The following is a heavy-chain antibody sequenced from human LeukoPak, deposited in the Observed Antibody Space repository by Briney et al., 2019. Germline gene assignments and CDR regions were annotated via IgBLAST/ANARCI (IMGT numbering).Heavy chain of an antibody. CDR3: ARDGEDVIQSPGATGRRWFDP. CDR1: GGTFSSYA. CDR2: IIPIFGTA. Sequence: GASVKVSCKASGGTFSSYAISWVRQAPGQGLEWMGGIIPIFGTANYAQKFQGRVTITTDESTSTAYMELSSLRSEDTAVYYCARDGEDVIQSPGATGRRWFDPWGQGTLVTVSS. J-gene: IGHJ5*02. D-gene: IGHD3-16*02. V-gene: IGHV1-69*05.